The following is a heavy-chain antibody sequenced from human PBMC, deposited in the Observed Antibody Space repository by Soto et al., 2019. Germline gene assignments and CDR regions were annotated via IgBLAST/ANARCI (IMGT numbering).Heavy chain of an antibody. CDR1: GYTFTGYY. CDR2: INPNSGGT. CDR3: ARDLRDGYNYPHFDY. D-gene: IGHD5-12*01. V-gene: IGHV1-2*02. Sequence: ASVKVSCKASGYTFTGYYLHWLRQAPGQGLEWMGWINPNSGGTNYAQKFQVRVTMTRDTSISTAYMELSRLRSDDTAVYYCARDLRDGYNYPHFDYWGQGTLVTVSS. J-gene: IGHJ4*02.